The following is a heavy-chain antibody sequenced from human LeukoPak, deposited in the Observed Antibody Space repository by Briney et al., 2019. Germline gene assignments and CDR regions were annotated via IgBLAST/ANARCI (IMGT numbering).Heavy chain of an antibody. CDR3: AKYGSGSYPLDY. D-gene: IGHD3-10*01. V-gene: IGHV3-30*18. J-gene: IGHJ4*02. CDR1: GFTFSSYG. CDR2: ISYDGSNK. Sequence: GGSLRLSCAASGFTFSSYGMHWVRQAPGKGLEWVAVISYDGSNKYYADSVKGRFTISRDNSKNTLYLQMDSLRAEDTAVYYCAKYGSGSYPLDYWGQGTLVTVSS.